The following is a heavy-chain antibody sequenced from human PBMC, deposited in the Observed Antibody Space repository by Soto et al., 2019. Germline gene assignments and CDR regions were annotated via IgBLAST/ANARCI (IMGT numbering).Heavy chain of an antibody. CDR2: IYPGDSDT. CDR1: GYSFTSYW. V-gene: IGHV5-51*01. J-gene: IGHJ6*03. D-gene: IGHD2-15*01. CDR3: ARQVVVPRDYYYMDV. Sequence: PGESLKISCKGSGYSFTSYWIGWVRQMPGKGLEWMGIIYPGDSDTRYSPSFQGQVTISADKSISTAYLQWSSLKASDTAMYYCARQVVVPRDYYYMDVWGKGTTVTVSS.